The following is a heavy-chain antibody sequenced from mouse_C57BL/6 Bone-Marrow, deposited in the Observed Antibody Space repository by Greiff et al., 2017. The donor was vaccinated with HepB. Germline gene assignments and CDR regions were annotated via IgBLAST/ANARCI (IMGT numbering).Heavy chain of an antibody. V-gene: IGHV1-50*01. CDR2: IDPSDSYT. CDR1: GYTFTSYW. J-gene: IGHJ1*03. D-gene: IGHD4-1*01. Sequence: VQLQQSGAELVKPGASVKLSCKASGYTFTSYWMQWVKQRPGQGLEWIGEIDPSDSYTNYNQKFKGKATLTVDTSSSTAYMQLSSLTSEDSAVYYCARPWDVGYFDVWGTGTTVTVSS. CDR3: ARPWDVGYFDV.